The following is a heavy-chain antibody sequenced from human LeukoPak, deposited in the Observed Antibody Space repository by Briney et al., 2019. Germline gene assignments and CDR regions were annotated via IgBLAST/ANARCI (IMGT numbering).Heavy chain of an antibody. D-gene: IGHD6-19*01. CDR1: GVSISSSSYC. CDR3: ARSSISYWFDP. V-gene: IGHV4-39*07. CDR2: ICYSGST. Sequence: PSETLSLTCTVSGVSISSSSYCWGWIRQPPGKGLEWIGSICYSGSTFYNPSLKSQVTISVDTSKNQFSLKLSSVTAADTAVYYCARSSISYWFDPWGQGTLVTVSS. J-gene: IGHJ5*02.